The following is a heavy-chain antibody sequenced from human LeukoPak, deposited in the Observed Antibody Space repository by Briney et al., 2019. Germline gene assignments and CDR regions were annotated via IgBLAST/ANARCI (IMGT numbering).Heavy chain of an antibody. J-gene: IGHJ3*02. Sequence: GGSLRLSCAASGFTVSSNYMSWVRRAPGKGLEWVSVIYSGGSTYYADSVKGRFTISRDNSKNTLYLQMNSLRAEDTAVYYCARASPIAAAGTSAFDIWGQGTMVTVSS. V-gene: IGHV3-66*02. CDR2: IYSGGST. D-gene: IGHD6-13*01. CDR3: ARASPIAAAGTSAFDI. CDR1: GFTVSSNY.